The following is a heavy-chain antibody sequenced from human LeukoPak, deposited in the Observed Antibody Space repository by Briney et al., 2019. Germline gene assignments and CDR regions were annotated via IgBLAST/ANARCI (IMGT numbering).Heavy chain of an antibody. V-gene: IGHV3-48*01. D-gene: IGHD6-19*01. CDR3: ARLLSSGWYGTFDY. CDR1: GFMFSFYS. CDR2: IDTSSSTT. Sequence: SGGSLTLSCAASGFMFSFYSINWVRQAPGKGLEWVSYIDTSSSTTYYAASVKGRFTISRDNAKNSLYLQMDSLRAEDTAVYYCARLLSSGWYGTFDYWGQGTLVTVSS. J-gene: IGHJ4*02.